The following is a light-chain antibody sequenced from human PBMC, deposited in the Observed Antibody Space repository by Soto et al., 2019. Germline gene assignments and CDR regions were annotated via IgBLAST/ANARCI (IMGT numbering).Light chain of an antibody. CDR3: QQSYSTPYT. Sequence: EIQMTQSPSSLSSSVGDRVTITCRASQSISSYLNWYQQKPGQAPKLLIYAASSWQSGVPSRFSGSGSGTDFTLTISSLQPEDFATYYCQQSYSTPYTFGQGTKLEIK. CDR2: AAS. CDR1: QSISSY. J-gene: IGKJ2*01. V-gene: IGKV1-39*01.